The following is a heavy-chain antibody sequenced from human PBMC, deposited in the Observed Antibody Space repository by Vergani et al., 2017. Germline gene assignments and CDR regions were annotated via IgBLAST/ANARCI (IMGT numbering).Heavy chain of an antibody. Sequence: QVQLVQSGAEVKKPGASVKVSCKASGYTFTSYYMHWVRQAPGQGLEWMGIINPSGGSTSYAQKFQGRVTMTRETSTSTVYMELSSLRSEDTAVYYCARDLGRVGELLRVLGYWGQGTLVTVSS. J-gene: IGHJ4*02. V-gene: IGHV1-46*01. CDR2: INPSGGST. CDR1: GYTFTSYY. CDR3: ARDLGRVGELLRVLGY. D-gene: IGHD3-10*01.